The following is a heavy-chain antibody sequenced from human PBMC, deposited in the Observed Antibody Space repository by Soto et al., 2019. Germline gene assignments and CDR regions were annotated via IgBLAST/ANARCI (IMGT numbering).Heavy chain of an antibody. CDR1: GYTFTGYY. CDR3: ERGVIQLWLDYYYGMDV. Sequence: ASVKVSCKASGYTFTGYYMHWVRQAPGQGLEWMGWINPNSGGTNYAQKFQGWVTMTRDTSISTAYMELSRLRSDDTAVYYCERGVIQLWLDYYYGMDVWGQGTTVTVSS. D-gene: IGHD5-18*01. V-gene: IGHV1-2*04. CDR2: INPNSGGT. J-gene: IGHJ6*02.